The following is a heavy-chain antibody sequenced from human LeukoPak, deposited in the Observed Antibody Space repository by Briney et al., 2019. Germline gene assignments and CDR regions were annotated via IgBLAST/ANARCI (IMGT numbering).Heavy chain of an antibody. CDR2: INPNSGGT. Sequence: ASVKVSCKASGYTFTSCAISWVRQAPGQGLEWMGWINPNSGGTNYAQKFRGRVTMTRDTSISTAYMELSRLRSDDTAVYYCARGKWPYHRYFQHWGQGTLVTVSS. V-gene: IGHV1-2*02. CDR3: ARGKWPYHRYFQH. J-gene: IGHJ1*01. CDR1: GYTFTSCA. D-gene: IGHD5-12*01.